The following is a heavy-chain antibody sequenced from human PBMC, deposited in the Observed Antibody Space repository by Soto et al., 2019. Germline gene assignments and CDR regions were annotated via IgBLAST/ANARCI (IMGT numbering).Heavy chain of an antibody. Sequence: GESLKISCAASGFTFSDYYMSWIRQAPGKGLEWVSYISSSGSTIYYADSVKGRFTISRDNAKNSLYLQMNSLRAEDTAVYYCARDGGSSGWYFYYGMDVWGQGTTVTVSS. V-gene: IGHV3-11*01. D-gene: IGHD6-19*01. CDR1: GFTFSDYY. CDR2: ISSSGSTI. J-gene: IGHJ6*02. CDR3: ARDGGSSGWYFYYGMDV.